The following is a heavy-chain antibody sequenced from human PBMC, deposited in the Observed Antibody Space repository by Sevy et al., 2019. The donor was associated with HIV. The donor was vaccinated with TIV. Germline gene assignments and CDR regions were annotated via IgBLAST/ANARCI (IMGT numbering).Heavy chain of an antibody. CDR3: AKHRDTLAAAAYLDH. D-gene: IGHD6-13*01. CDR1: GFTFSQYG. CDR2: IRYDGSTK. V-gene: IGHV3-30*02. Sequence: GRSLRLSCAATGFTFSQYGMEWVRQAPGKGLEWVAFIRYDGSTKYYADSVKGRFTISRDNSKNMLYLQMNSLRPEDTALYSCAKHRDTLAAAAYLDHWGQGTLVTVSS. J-gene: IGHJ4*02.